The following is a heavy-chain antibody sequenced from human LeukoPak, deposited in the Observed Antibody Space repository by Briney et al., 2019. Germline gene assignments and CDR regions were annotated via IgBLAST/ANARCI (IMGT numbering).Heavy chain of an antibody. CDR2: IYYSGST. CDR3: ARLRAHSSSWYNWFDP. CDR1: GGSISSYY. D-gene: IGHD6-13*01. V-gene: IGHV4-59*12. J-gene: IGHJ5*02. Sequence: SETPSLTCTVSGGSISSYYWSWIRQPPGKGLEWIGYIYYSGSTNYNPSLKSRVTISVDTSKNQFSLKLSSVTAADTAVYYCARLRAHSSSWYNWFDPWGQGTLVTVSS.